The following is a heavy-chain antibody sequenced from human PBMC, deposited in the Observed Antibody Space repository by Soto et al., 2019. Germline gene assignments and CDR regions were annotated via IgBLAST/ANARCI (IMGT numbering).Heavy chain of an antibody. CDR3: AKLAVAGTLVDDY. D-gene: IGHD6-19*01. CDR2: ISYDGSNK. J-gene: IGHJ4*02. V-gene: IGHV3-30*18. CDR1: GFTFSSYG. Sequence: QVPLVESGGGVVQPGRSLRLSCAASGFTFSSYGMHWVRQAPGKGLEWVAVISYDGSNKYYADSVKGRFTISRDNSKNTLYLQMNSLRAEDTAVYYCAKLAVAGTLVDDYWCQGTLVTVSS.